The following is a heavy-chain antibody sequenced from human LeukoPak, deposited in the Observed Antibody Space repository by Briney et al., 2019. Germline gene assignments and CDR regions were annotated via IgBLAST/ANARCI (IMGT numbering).Heavy chain of an antibody. CDR1: GYTFTSYH. V-gene: IGHV1-46*04. J-gene: IGHJ4*02. CDR2: ITPSGGA. CDR3: ARDRDGSWCIDY. D-gene: IGHD6-13*01. Sequence: AASVKVSCKASGYTFTSYHMHWVRQAPGQGLEWMGVITPSGGARYAQRWQGRVTMTRDTATSTAYMALSSLTSEDTALHYCARDRDGSWCIDYWGQGTLVTVSS.